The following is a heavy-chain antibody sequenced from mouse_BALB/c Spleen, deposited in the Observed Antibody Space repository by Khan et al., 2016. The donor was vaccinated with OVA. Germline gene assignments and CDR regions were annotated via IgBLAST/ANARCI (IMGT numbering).Heavy chain of an antibody. CDR2: ISYSGST. Sequence: EVQLVETGPGLVKPSQSLSLTCTVTGYSITSNYAWNWIRQFPGNKLEWMGYISYSGSTSYNPSLKCRISITRDTSKNQFFLQLNSVTTEDTATYYCARKNYYGYAVDYWGQGTSVTVSS. J-gene: IGHJ4*01. D-gene: IGHD1-1*01. CDR3: ARKNYYGYAVDY. CDR1: GYSITSNYA. V-gene: IGHV3-2*02.